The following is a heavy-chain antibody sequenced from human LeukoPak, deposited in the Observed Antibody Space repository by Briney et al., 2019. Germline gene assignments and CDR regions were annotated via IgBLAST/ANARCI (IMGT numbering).Heavy chain of an antibody. CDR2: INHSGST. Sequence: SETLSLTCAVYGGSFSGYYWSWIRQPPGKGLEWIGEINHSGSTNYNPSLKSRVTISVDTSKNQFPLKLSSVTAADTAVYYCARSGHNSYGLRGIGYWGQGTLVTVSS. J-gene: IGHJ4*02. V-gene: IGHV4-34*01. CDR1: GGSFSGYY. CDR3: ARSGHNSYGLRGIGY. D-gene: IGHD5-18*01.